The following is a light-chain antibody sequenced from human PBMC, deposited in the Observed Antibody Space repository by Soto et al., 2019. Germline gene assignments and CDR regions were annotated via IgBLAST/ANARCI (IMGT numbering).Light chain of an antibody. CDR1: QTISSX. V-gene: IGKV1-5*03. CDR2: KAS. CDR3: QHYNSYSEA. J-gene: IGKJ1*01. Sequence: DIQMTQSPSTLSGSVGDRVTITCRASQTISSXLAWYQQKPGKAPKLLIYKASTLKSGVPSRFSGSGSGTEFTLTISSLQPDDXATYYCQHYNSYSEAFGXGTXVELK.